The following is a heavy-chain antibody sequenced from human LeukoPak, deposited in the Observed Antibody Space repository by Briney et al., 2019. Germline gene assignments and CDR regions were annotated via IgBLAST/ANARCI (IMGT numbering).Heavy chain of an antibody. CDR3: AKDAAMVFYYFDY. Sequence: GGSLRLSCAASGFTFSSYGMHWVRQAPGKGLEWVAVIWYDGSNKYYADSVKGRFTISRDNSKNTLYLQMNSLRAEDTAVYYCAKDAAMVFYYFDYWGQGTLVTVSS. J-gene: IGHJ4*02. V-gene: IGHV3-30*02. CDR1: GFTFSSYG. CDR2: IWYDGSNK. D-gene: IGHD5-18*01.